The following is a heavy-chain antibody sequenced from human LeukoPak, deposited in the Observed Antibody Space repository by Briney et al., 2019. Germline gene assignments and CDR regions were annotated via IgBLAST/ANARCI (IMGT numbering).Heavy chain of an antibody. Sequence: PSETLSLTCTVSGYSISSGYYWGWIRQPPGKGLEWIGSIYHSGSTYYNPSLKSRVTISVDTSKNQFSLKLSSVTAADTAVYYCASRGYSGYDYVGFDYWGQGTLVTVSS. D-gene: IGHD5-12*01. V-gene: IGHV4-38-2*02. CDR2: IYHSGST. J-gene: IGHJ4*02. CDR3: ASRGYSGYDYVGFDY. CDR1: GYSISSGYY.